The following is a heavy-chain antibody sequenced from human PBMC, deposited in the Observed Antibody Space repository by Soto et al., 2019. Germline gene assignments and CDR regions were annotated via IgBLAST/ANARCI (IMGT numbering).Heavy chain of an antibody. J-gene: IGHJ5*02. CDR1: GYTFRSYS. D-gene: IGHD2-2*01. CDR2: INVYNGNK. Sequence: QVQLVQSGAEVKKPGASVKVSCKTSGYTFRSYSISWVRQAPGQGLEWMGWINVYNGNKKYAQNLQGRVTMTTDTSTNTAYMKLRSLRSDDTAVYYCARYLAVGWFDPWGQGPLVTVSS. CDR3: ARYLAVGWFDP. V-gene: IGHV1-18*01.